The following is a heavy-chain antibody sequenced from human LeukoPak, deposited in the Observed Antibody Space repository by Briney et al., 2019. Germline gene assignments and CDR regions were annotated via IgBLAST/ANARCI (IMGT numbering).Heavy chain of an antibody. CDR3: ARRGSSSWYGWFAP. D-gene: IGHD6-13*01. Sequence: SETLSLTCTVSGGSISSSSYYWGWIRQPPGKGLEWIGSIYYSGSTYYNPSLTSRVTISVDKSKNQSSLKLSSVTAADTAVYYCARRGSSSWYGWFAPWGQGTLVTVSS. CDR1: GGSISSSSYY. V-gene: IGHV4-39*01. CDR2: IYYSGST. J-gene: IGHJ5*02.